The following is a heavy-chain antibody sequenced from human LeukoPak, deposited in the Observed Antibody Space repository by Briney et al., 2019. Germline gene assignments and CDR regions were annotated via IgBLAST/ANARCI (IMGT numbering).Heavy chain of an antibody. CDR2: IIPIFGTA. CDR3: ARDGRAYSGSYHFDY. V-gene: IGHV1-69*13. J-gene: IGHJ4*02. CDR1: GYTFTSYG. D-gene: IGHD1-26*01. Sequence: SVKVSCKASGYTFTSYGISWVRQAPGQGLEWMGGIIPIFGTANYAQKFQGRVTITADESTSTAYMELSSLRSEDTAVYYCARDGRAYSGSYHFDYWGQGTLVTVSS.